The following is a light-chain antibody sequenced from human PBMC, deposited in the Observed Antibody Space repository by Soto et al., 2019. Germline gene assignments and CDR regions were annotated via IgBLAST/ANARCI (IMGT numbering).Light chain of an antibody. CDR3: QQSYSSPPA. V-gene: IGKV1-39*01. Sequence: DIQMTQSPSSLSASEGDRVTITCRASQSISTYLNWYQQKPGKAPKLLIYAASTLQSGVPSRFSVSGSGTDFTRTISSLQPEDFATYYCQQSYSSPPAFGQGTRLEIK. J-gene: IGKJ5*01. CDR1: QSISTY. CDR2: AAS.